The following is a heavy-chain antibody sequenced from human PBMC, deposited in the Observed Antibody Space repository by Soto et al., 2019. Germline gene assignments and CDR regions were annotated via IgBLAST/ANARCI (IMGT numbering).Heavy chain of an antibody. Sequence: SETLSLTCTVSGGSMSNYYWSWIRQPPGKGLEWIGCVYYSGSTNYNPSLESRVTISVDTSKNQFSLKLSSVTAADTAMYYCKREQTSTVVTQWGQGTLVTVSS. D-gene: IGHD4-17*01. CDR3: KREQTSTVVTQ. J-gene: IGHJ4*02. V-gene: IGHV4-59*01. CDR1: GGSMSNYY. CDR2: VYYSGST.